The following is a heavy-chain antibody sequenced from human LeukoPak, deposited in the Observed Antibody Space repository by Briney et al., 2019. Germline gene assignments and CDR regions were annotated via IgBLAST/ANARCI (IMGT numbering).Heavy chain of an antibody. J-gene: IGHJ3*02. V-gene: IGHV1-8*01. CDR3: AREGYDYVWGSYREEAFDI. D-gene: IGHD3-16*02. Sequence: ASVKVSCKASGYTFTSYDINWVRQATGQGLEWMGWMNPNSGNTGYAQKFQGRVTMTRNTSISTAYMELSSLRSEDTAVYYCAREGYDYVWGSYREEAFDIWGQGTMVTVSS. CDR1: GYTFTSYD. CDR2: MNPNSGNT.